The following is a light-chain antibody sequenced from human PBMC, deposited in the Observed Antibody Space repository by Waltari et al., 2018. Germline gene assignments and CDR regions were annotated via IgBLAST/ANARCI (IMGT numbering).Light chain of an antibody. CDR3: QHYLRLPVT. J-gene: IGKJ1*01. CDR2: GAS. CDR1: LSVSRA. Sequence: DIVLTQSPGTLSLSLGERATVSCRARLSVSRALAWYQQKPGQAPRLLIYGASTRATGIPDRFSGGGSGTDFSLTISGLEPDDFAVYYCQHYLRLPVTFGQGTTVEI. V-gene: IGKV3-20*01.